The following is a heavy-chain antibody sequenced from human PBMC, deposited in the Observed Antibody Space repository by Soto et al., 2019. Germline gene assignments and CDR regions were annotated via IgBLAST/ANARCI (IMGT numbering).Heavy chain of an antibody. CDR3: ARAPSAVLLWFGELSYYFDY. Sequence: QVQLQQWGAGLLKPSETLSLTCAVYGGSFSGYYWSWIRQPPGKGLEWIGEINHSGSTNYNPSLKSRVTISVDTSKNQFSLQLSSVTAADTAVYYCARAPSAVLLWFGELSYYFDYWGQGTLVTVSS. D-gene: IGHD3-10*01. J-gene: IGHJ4*02. CDR1: GGSFSGYY. V-gene: IGHV4-34*01. CDR2: INHSGST.